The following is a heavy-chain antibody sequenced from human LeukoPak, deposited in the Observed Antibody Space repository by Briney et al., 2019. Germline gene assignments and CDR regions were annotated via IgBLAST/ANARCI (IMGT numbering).Heavy chain of an antibody. CDR3: ARQRMYYYDSSGYYRGAFDI. CDR1: GYSFTSYW. V-gene: IGHV5-51*01. Sequence: GESLKISCKGSGYSFTSYWIGWVRQMPGKGLEWMGIIYPGDSDTRYSPSFQGQVTISADKSISTAYLQWSSLKASDTAMYYCARQRMYYYDSSGYYRGAFDIWGQGTMVTVSS. J-gene: IGHJ3*02. CDR2: IYPGDSDT. D-gene: IGHD3-22*01.